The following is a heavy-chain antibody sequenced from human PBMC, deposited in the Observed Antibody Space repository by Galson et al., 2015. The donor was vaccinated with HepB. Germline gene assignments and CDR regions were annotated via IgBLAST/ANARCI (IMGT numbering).Heavy chain of an antibody. CDR3: AKDNGVQGLIPRIDY. V-gene: IGHV3-9*01. J-gene: IGHJ4*02. CDR1: GFTFDDYA. D-gene: IGHD3-10*01. Sequence: SLRLSCAASGFTFDDYAMHWVRQAPGKGLEWVSGISWDSGSIGYADSVKGRFTISRDNAKNSLYLQMNSLRAEDTALYYCAKDNGVQGLIPRIDYWGQGTLVTVSS. CDR2: ISWDSGSI.